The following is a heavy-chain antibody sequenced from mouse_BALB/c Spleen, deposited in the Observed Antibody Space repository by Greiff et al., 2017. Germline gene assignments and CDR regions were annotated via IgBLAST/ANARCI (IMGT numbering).Heavy chain of an antibody. V-gene: IGHV5-9-4*01. CDR2: ISSGGSYT. Sequence: EVNVVESGGGLVKPGGSLKLSCAASGFTFSSYAMSWVRQSPEKRLEWVAEISSGGSYTYYPDTVTGRFTISRDNAKNTLYLEMSSLRSEDTAMYYCARERYDGTMDYWGQGTSVTVSS. CDR1: GFTFSSYA. J-gene: IGHJ4*01. CDR3: ARERYDGTMDY. D-gene: IGHD2-14*01.